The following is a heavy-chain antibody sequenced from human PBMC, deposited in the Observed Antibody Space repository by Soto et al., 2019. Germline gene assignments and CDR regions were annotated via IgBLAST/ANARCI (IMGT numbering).Heavy chain of an antibody. V-gene: IGHV4-4*02. CDR3: ARSDGRY. CDR2: IYHSGSP. Sequence: PSETLSLTCAVSGGSINSSNWWSWVRQPPGKGLEWIGEIYHSGSPNYNPSLKSRVTISVDTSKNQFSLKLSSVTAADTAVYYCARSDGRYWGQGTLVTVSS. CDR1: GGSINSSNW. J-gene: IGHJ4*02.